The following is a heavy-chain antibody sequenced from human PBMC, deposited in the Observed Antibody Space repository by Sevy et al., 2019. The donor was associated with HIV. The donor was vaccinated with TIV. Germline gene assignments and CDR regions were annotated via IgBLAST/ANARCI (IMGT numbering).Heavy chain of an antibody. D-gene: IGHD5-18*01. CDR3: ARVMSGGYSYGPNYYYYMDV. CDR1: GGSISSYY. Sequence: SETLSLTCTVSGGSISSYYWSWIRQPPGKGLEWIGYIYYSGSTNYDPSLKSQVTISVDTSKNQFSLKLSSVTAADTAVYYCARVMSGGYSYGPNYYYYMDVRGKGTTVTVSS. V-gene: IGHV4-59*01. J-gene: IGHJ6*03. CDR2: IYYSGST.